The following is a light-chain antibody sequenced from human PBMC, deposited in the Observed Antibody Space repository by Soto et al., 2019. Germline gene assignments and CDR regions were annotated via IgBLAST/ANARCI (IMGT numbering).Light chain of an antibody. CDR1: SSDLGGYNY. CDR2: EVT. V-gene: IGLV2-14*01. CDR3: NSFTDSSLYV. J-gene: IGLJ1*01. Sequence: QSALTQPASVSGCLGQTITISCTGTSSDLGGYNYVSWYQHHPGKAPRLVIYEVTNRPSGVSNRFSGSKSGNTASLTISGLQAEDEADYYCNSFTDSSLYVFGTGTKLTVL.